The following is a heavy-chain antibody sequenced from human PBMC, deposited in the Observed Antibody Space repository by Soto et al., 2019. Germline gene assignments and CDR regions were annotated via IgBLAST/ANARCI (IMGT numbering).Heavy chain of an antibody. CDR2: IYYSGST. V-gene: IGHV4-30-4*01. Sequence: SETLSLTCTVSGRSISSVNYYWSWIRQPPGKGLEWIGYIYYSGSTYYNPSLRSRVTISVDTSKNQFSLKLSSVTAADTAVYYCARYGSGECNRGSCYSPFGYWGQGTLVTVSS. CDR3: ARYGSGECNRGSCYSPFGY. CDR1: GRSISSVNYY. J-gene: IGHJ4*02. D-gene: IGHD2-15*01.